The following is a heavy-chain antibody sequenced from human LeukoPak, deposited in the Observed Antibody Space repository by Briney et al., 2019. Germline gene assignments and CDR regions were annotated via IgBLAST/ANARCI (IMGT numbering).Heavy chain of an antibody. D-gene: IGHD3-10*01. V-gene: IGHV4-38-2*02. J-gene: IGHJ5*01. CDR2: IYHSGST. CDR1: GYSISSGYY. Sequence: SETLSLTCTVSGYSISSGYYWGWIRQPPGKGLEWIGSIYHSGSTYYNPSLKSRVTISVDTSKNQFSLKLSSVTAADTALYFCARTYYYDSGSQAFDFWGQGTLVTVSS. CDR3: ARTYYYDSGSQAFDF.